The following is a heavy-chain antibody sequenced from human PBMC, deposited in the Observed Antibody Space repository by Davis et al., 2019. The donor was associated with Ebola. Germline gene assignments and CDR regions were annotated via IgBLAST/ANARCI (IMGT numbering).Heavy chain of an antibody. CDR1: AGSISSSSYY. Sequence: MPSETLSLTCTVSAGSISSSSYYWGWIREPPGKGLEWIGSIYYSGSTYYNPSLKSRVPISVDTSKNQFSLKLSSVTAADTAVYYCARVPLEQWLVRGDYYGMDIWGQGTTVTVSS. V-gene: IGHV4-39*01. J-gene: IGHJ6*02. CDR3: ARVPLEQWLVRGDYYGMDI. D-gene: IGHD6-19*01. CDR2: IYYSGST.